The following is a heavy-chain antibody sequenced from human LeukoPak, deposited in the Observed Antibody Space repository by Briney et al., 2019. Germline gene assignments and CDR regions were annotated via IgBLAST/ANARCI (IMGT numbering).Heavy chain of an antibody. D-gene: IGHD1-26*01. J-gene: IGHJ4*02. V-gene: IGHV3-11*06. CDR2: ISSSNSYI. Sequence: GGSLRLSCAASGLTFSDYYMGWIRQAPGKGLEWVSFISSSNSYIYHADSMKGRFTISRDNAKNSLFLQMNSLRAEDTAVYYCATGGVGATSPLFIDYWGQGTLVTVSS. CDR1: GLTFSDYY. CDR3: ATGGVGATSPLFIDY.